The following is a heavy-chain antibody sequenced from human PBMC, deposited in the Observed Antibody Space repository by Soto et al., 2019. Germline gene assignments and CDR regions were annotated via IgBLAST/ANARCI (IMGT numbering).Heavy chain of an antibody. V-gene: IGHV6-1*01. D-gene: IGHD1-26*01. J-gene: IGHJ3*02. CDR1: GDSVSSNSAA. CDR2: TYYRSKWYN. Sequence: SQTLSLTCAISGDSVSSNSAAWNWVRQSPSRGLEWLGRTYYRSKWYNDFAVFVKSRIAINPDTSKNQFSLQLNSVTPEDTAVYYCARVGESGLDAFDICGQGTMVTVSS. CDR3: ARVGESGLDAFDI.